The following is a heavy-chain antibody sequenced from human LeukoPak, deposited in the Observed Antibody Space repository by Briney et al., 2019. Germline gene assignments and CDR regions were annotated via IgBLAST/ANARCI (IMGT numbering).Heavy chain of an antibody. J-gene: IGHJ3*02. Sequence: PSETLSLTCTVSGGSISSYYWSWIRQPPGKGLEWIGYIYYSGSTNYNPSLKSRVTISVDTSKNQFSLKLSSVTAADTAVYYCARHRLGYSSGWSRSFDAFDIWGQGTMVTVSS. CDR3: ARHRLGYSSGWSRSFDAFDI. V-gene: IGHV4-59*08. CDR1: GGSISSYY. D-gene: IGHD6-19*01. CDR2: IYYSGST.